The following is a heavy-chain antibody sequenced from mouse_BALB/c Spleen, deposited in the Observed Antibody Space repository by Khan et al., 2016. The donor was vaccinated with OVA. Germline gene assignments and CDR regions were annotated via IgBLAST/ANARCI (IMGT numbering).Heavy chain of an antibody. CDR1: GYTFSSYW. CDR2: ILPGSGSN. D-gene: IGHD1-1*01. J-gene: IGHJ3*01. Sequence: QVQLQQSGAELMKPGASVKISCKATGYTFSSYWIEWVKQRPGHGLEWIGEILPGSGSNNYNEKFKGKATFTADTSSNTAYMQLSSLTSEDSAVYYCARGNYDGSSSWLGYWGQGTLVTVS. V-gene: IGHV1-9*01. CDR3: ARGNYDGSSSWLGY.